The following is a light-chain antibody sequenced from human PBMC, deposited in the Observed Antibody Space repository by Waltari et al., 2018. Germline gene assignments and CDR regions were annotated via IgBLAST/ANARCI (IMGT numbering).Light chain of an antibody. V-gene: IGLV1-44*01. CDR1: SSNIGSNT. Sequence: QTALTQPPSTSGTPGQRVTIPCSGSSSNIGSNTVNWYQQLPGTAPKLLIYTNNQRPSGVPDRFSASKSGTSASLAISGFQSEDEAHYYCASWDDSLSVVLFGGGTKLTVL. CDR3: ASWDDSLSVVL. CDR2: TNN. J-gene: IGLJ3*02.